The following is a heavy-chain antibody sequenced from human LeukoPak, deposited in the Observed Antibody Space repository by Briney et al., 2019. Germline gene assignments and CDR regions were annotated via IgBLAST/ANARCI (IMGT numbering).Heavy chain of an antibody. CDR2: IWYDGTNT. J-gene: IGHJ3*02. CDR1: GFTFSSYG. Sequence: GGSLRLSCAASGFTFSSYGMHWVRQAPGKGLEWVAVIWYDGTNTSYADSVKGRFTISRDNSKNTLYLQMNSLRAEDTAVYYCARDFCSGGSCYPDAFDIWGQGTMVTVSS. CDR3: ARDFCSGGSCYPDAFDI. D-gene: IGHD2-15*01. V-gene: IGHV3-33*01.